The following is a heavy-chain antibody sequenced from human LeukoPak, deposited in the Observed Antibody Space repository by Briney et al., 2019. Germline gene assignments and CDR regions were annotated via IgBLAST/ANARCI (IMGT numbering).Heavy chain of an antibody. CDR2: ISSSGSTI. CDR3: AELGITMIGGV. CDR1: GFTFSSYE. Sequence: PGGSLRLSWAASGFTFSSYEMNWVRQAPGKGLEWVSYISSSGSTICYADSVKGRFTISRDNAKNSLYLQMNSLRAEDTAVYYCAELGITMIGGVWGKGTTVTISS. D-gene: IGHD3-10*02. J-gene: IGHJ6*04. V-gene: IGHV3-48*03.